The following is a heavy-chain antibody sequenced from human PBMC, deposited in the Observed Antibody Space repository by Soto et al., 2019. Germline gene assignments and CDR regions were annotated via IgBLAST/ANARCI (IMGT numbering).Heavy chain of an antibody. J-gene: IGHJ4*02. CDR2: IYTSGST. CDR1: GGSISSYY. CDR3: ARATEYCSGGSCYRYFDY. D-gene: IGHD2-15*01. V-gene: IGHV4-4*07. Sequence: PSETLSLTCTVSGGSISSYYWSWIRQPAGKGLEWIGRIYTSGSTNYNPSLKSRVTLSVDTSKNQSSLKLSSVPAADTAVYYCARATEYCSGGSCYRYFDYWGQGTLVTVSS.